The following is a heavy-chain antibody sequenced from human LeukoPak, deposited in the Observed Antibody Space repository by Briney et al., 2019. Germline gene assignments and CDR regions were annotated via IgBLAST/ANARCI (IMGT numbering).Heavy chain of an antibody. CDR3: ARILRYFDWLHDAFDI. J-gene: IGHJ3*02. CDR2: ISAYNGNT. Sequence: ASVKVSCKASGYTFTSYAMHWVRQAPGQRLEWMGWISAYNGNTNYAQKLQGRVTMTTDTSTSTAYMELRSLRSDDTAVYYCARILRYFDWLHDAFDIWGQGTMVTVSS. D-gene: IGHD3-9*01. CDR1: GYTFTSYA. V-gene: IGHV1-18*01.